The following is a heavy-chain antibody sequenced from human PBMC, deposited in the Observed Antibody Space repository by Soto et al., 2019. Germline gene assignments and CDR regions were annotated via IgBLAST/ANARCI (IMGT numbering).Heavy chain of an antibody. CDR3: ARGVPESNAYYYYMDV. Sequence: QVQLLQSGGEVRKPEASVKISCKASGYTFSKYGISWVRQARGQGLVWMAWIDPSNGNTNYAQKFQGRVTLTTDTSATTAYMNLRSVKSGDTAVYFCARGVPESNAYYYYMDVWGKGTTVTVSS. CDR1: GYTFSKYG. J-gene: IGHJ6*03. CDR2: IDPSNGNT. V-gene: IGHV1-18*01.